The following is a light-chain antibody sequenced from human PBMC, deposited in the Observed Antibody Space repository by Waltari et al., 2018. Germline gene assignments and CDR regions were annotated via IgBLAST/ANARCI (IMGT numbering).Light chain of an antibody. Sequence: QSVLTQPPSASGTPGQKVTMSCSGGRSDLGNNYVYWYQQLPGTTPKLLISRNTQRPSGVPDRISASKSGTSASLAISGLRSEDEAIYYCASWDDRLGGVLFGGGTKLTVL. J-gene: IGLJ2*01. CDR3: ASWDDRLGGVL. CDR1: RSDLGNNY. CDR2: RNT. V-gene: IGLV1-47*01.